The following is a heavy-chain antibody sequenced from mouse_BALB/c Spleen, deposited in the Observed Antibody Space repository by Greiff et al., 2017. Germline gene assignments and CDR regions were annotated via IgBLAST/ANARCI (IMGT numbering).Heavy chain of an antibody. CDR1: GYTFTSYW. D-gene: IGHD2-1*01. J-gene: IGHJ3*01. CDR2: IDPSDSYT. Sequence: QVHVKQPGAELVKPGASVKLSCKASGYTFTSYWMHWVKQRPGQGLEWIGEIDPSDSYTNYNQKFKGKATLTVDKSSSTAYMQLSSLTSEDSAVYYCAILGNTWFAYWGQGTLVTVSA. V-gene: IGHV1-69*02. CDR3: AILGNTWFAY.